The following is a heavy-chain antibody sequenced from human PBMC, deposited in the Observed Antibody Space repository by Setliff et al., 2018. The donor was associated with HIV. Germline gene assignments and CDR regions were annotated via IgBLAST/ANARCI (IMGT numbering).Heavy chain of an antibody. J-gene: IGHJ5*02. CDR1: GGSISSGSYY. V-gene: IGHV4-61*02. CDR2: IYTSGST. D-gene: IGHD3-22*01. Sequence: TLSLTCTVSGGSISSGSYYWNWIRQPAGKGLEWIGRIYTSGSTNYNPSLKSRVTISVDTSRNQFSLKLSSVTAADTAVYYCARSYYYDSSGYSSRYWFDPWGQGTLVTVSS. CDR3: ARSYYYDSSGYSSRYWFDP.